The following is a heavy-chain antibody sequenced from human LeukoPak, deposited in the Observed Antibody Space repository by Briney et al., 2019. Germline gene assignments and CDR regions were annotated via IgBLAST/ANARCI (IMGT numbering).Heavy chain of an antibody. D-gene: IGHD3-3*01. CDR1: GGSISSYY. CDR3: ARHSHSSYYDFWSGYYNYFDY. Sequence: SETLSLTCTVSGGSISSYYWSWIRQPAGKGLEWIGRIYTSGSTNYNPSLKSRVTISVDTSKNQFSLKLSSVTAADTAVYYCARHSHSSYYDFWSGYYNYFDYWGQGTLVTVSS. J-gene: IGHJ4*02. CDR2: IYTSGST. V-gene: IGHV4-4*07.